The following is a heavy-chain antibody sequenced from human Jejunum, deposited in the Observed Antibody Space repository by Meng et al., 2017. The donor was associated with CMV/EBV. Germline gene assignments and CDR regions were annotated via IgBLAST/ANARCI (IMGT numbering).Heavy chain of an antibody. CDR3: ARDRDTVMVRGFLDP. J-gene: IGHJ5*02. CDR1: APIPVSTFY. Sequence: APIPVSTFYLGWLRQPPGKGLEWIGSIYYSGAVSYHPSLKSRVTISVDLSKTQISLNLRSVTAADTAVYYCARDRDTVMVRGFLDPWGQGTLVTVSS. CDR2: IYYSGAV. D-gene: IGHD3-10*01. V-gene: IGHV4-39*07.